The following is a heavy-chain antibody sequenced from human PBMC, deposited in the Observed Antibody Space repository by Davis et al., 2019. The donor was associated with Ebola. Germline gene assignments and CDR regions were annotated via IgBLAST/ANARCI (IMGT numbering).Heavy chain of an antibody. V-gene: IGHV1-69*13. CDR1: GGTFSSYA. J-gene: IGHJ6*02. Sequence: AASVKVSCKASGGTFSSYAISWVRQAPGQGLEWMGGIIPIFGTANYAQKFQGRVTITADESTSTAYMELSSLRSEDTAVYYCAKDQGYCSGGSCYILYGMDVWGQGTTVTVSS. CDR2: IIPIFGTA. D-gene: IGHD2-15*01. CDR3: AKDQGYCSGGSCYILYGMDV.